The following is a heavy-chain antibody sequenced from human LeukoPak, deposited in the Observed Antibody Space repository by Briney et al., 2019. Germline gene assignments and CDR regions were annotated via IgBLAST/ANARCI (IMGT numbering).Heavy chain of an antibody. Sequence: SETLSLTCTVSGGSISSSSYYWGWIRQPPGKGLEWIGSIYYSGSTYYNPSLKSRVTISVDTSKNQFSLKLSSVTAADTAVYYCASSPLWFGESPWNYWGQGTLVTVSS. CDR2: IYYSGST. CDR1: GGSISSSSYY. J-gene: IGHJ4*02. D-gene: IGHD3-10*01. CDR3: ASSPLWFGESPWNY. V-gene: IGHV4-39*07.